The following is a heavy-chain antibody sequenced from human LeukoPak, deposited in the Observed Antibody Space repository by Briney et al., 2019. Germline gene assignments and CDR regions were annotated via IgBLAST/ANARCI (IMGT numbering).Heavy chain of an antibody. J-gene: IGHJ4*02. V-gene: IGHV4-38-2*02. Sequence: SETLSLTCTVSGYPISSGYYWGWIRQPPGRGLEWIGSIYRSGSTYYNPSLKSRVTISVDTSKNQFSLKLSSVTAADTAVYYCARDLTGGSSWYQYYFDYWGQGTLVTVSS. D-gene: IGHD6-13*01. CDR1: GYPISSGYY. CDR3: ARDLTGGSSWYQYYFDY. CDR2: IYRSGST.